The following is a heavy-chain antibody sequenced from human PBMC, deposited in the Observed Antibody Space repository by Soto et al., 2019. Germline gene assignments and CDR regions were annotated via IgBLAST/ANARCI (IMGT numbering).Heavy chain of an antibody. Sequence: QVQLVESGGGVAQPGRSLRLSCAASGFTFSNYGMHWVRQTPGKGLEWVAVIWFDGSNRYYVDSVKGRFAISRDDSKNTLYLQMNNLRDEDTAVYYCARGNGGTYFDNWGQGTLVTVSS. CDR1: GFTFSNYG. J-gene: IGHJ4*02. CDR2: IWFDGSNR. D-gene: IGHD2-15*01. V-gene: IGHV3-33*01. CDR3: ARGNGGTYFDN.